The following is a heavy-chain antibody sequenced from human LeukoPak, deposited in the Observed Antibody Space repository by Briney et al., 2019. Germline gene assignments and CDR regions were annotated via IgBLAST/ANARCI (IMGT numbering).Heavy chain of an antibody. Sequence: ASVKVSCKASGYTFTGYYMHWVRQAPGQGLEWMGWINPNSGGTNYAQKFQGWVTVTRDASISTAYMELSRLRSDDTAVYYCAREMTTVTTKYFDYWGQGTLVTVSS. J-gene: IGHJ4*02. CDR2: INPNSGGT. D-gene: IGHD4-17*01. V-gene: IGHV1-2*04. CDR3: AREMTTVTTKYFDY. CDR1: GYTFTGYY.